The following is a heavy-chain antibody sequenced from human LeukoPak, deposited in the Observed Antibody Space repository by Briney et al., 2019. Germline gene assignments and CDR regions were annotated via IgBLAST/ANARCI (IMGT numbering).Heavy chain of an antibody. CDR1: GFTFSDYY. D-gene: IGHD6-19*01. J-gene: IGHJ1*01. Sequence: GGSLRLSCAASGFTFSDYYMSWIRQAPGKGLEWVSYISSSGSTIYYADSVKGRFTISRDNAKNSLYLQMNSLRAEDTAVYFCATYMSGWPEYFQHWGQGTLVTVSS. V-gene: IGHV3-11*04. CDR3: ATYMSGWPEYFQH. CDR2: ISSSGSTI.